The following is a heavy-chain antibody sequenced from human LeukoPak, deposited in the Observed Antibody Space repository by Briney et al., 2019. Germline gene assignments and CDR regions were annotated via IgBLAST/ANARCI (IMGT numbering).Heavy chain of an antibody. CDR3: ARHDKGYSGYVTLDY. V-gene: IGHV5-51*01. CDR1: GYSFTSCW. Sequence: GESLKISCKGSGYSFTSCWIGWVRQMPGKGLEWMGIINPGYSDIRYSPSFQGQVTISADKSISTAYLQWSNLKASDTAIYYCARHDKGYSGYVTLDYWGQGTLVTVSS. CDR2: INPGYSDI. J-gene: IGHJ4*02. D-gene: IGHD5-12*01.